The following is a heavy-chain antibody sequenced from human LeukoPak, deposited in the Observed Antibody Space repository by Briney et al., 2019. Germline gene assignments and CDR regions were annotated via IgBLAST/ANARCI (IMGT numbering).Heavy chain of an antibody. V-gene: IGHV1-18*01. CDR3: AREDQVGATLWGYFDY. CDR2: ISAYNGNT. Sequence: ASVKVSCKASGYTFTSYGISWVRQAPGQGLEWMGWISAYNGNTNYAQKLQGRVTMTTDTSTSTAYMELSSLRSEDTAVYYCAREDQVGATLWGYFDYWGQGTLVTVSS. CDR1: GYTFTSYG. D-gene: IGHD1-26*01. J-gene: IGHJ4*02.